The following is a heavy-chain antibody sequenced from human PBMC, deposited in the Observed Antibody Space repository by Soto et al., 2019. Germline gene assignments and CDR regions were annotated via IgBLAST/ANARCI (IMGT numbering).Heavy chain of an antibody. Sequence: EMQLLESGGGLVQPGGSLRLSRTASGFTFSNYAMTWVRQAPGKGLNWVSTINNVGYIYDADSVKGRFTISRDDARNTLYLQMNSLRVEDTAVYYCAKRGDGSDRYNYGMDVWGQGTTVIVSS. J-gene: IGHJ6*02. CDR3: AKRGDGSDRYNYGMDV. V-gene: IGHV3-23*01. D-gene: IGHD3-16*01. CDR1: GFTFSNYA. CDR2: INNVGYI.